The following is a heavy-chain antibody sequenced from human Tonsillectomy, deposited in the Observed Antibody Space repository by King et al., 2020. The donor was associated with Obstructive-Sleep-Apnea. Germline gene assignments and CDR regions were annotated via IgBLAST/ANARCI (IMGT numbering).Heavy chain of an antibody. Sequence: VQLVESGGGLVQPGGSLRLSCAASGFTFSAYAMNWVRQAPGKGLEWVLYFSVSSSPTSYADSVKGRFTMSRDNAKNSLYLQMNSLRVEDTAVYYCARFSGSYSRKLDYWGQGTLVTVSS. CDR3: ARFSGSYSRKLDY. CDR1: GFTFSAYA. D-gene: IGHD1-26*01. CDR2: FSVSSSPT. V-gene: IGHV3-48*04. J-gene: IGHJ4*02.